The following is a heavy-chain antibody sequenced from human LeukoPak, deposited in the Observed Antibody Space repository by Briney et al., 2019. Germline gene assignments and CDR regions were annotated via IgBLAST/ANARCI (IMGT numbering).Heavy chain of an antibody. CDR3: ARDPGLDY. J-gene: IGHJ4*02. CDR2: ISGSSGII. V-gene: IGHV3-48*01. CDR1: GFTFNTYT. Sequence: GGSLRLSCAASGFTFNTYTMNWVRQAPGKGLEWVSYISGSSGIIDYADSVRGRFTISRDNAKNSLYLQMNSLRAEDTAVYYCARDPGLDYWGQGTLVTVSS. D-gene: IGHD3-22*01.